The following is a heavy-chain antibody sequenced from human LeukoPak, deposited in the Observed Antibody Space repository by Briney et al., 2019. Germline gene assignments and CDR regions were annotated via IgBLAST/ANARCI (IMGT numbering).Heavy chain of an antibody. CDR3: ARELGYCSSTSCYSYYNYYYMDV. D-gene: IGHD2-2*02. J-gene: IGHJ6*03. CDR2: IYTSGST. V-gene: IGHV4-61*02. Sequence: SETLSLTCTVSGGSISSGSYYWSWIRQPAGKGLEWIGRIYTSGSTNYNPSLKSRVTISVDTSKNQFSLKLSSVTAADTAVYYCARELGYCSSTSCYSYYNYYYMDVWGKGTTVTVSS. CDR1: GGSISSGSYY.